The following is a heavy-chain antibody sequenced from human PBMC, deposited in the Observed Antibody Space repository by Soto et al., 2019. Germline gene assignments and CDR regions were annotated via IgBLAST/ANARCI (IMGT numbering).Heavy chain of an antibody. D-gene: IGHD2-15*01. CDR1: GGSISSGDNY. Sequence: QVQLQESGPGLVKPSQTLSLTCTVSGGSISSGDNYWNWIRQPPGKGLEWIGNIYYSGTTYYNPSLKRRVTISVDTSKNQFSLKLSSVTAADTAVYYCASRGTTTYCSGGSCYARGFDYWGQGTLVTVSS. J-gene: IGHJ4*02. CDR2: IYYSGTT. CDR3: ASRGTTTYCSGGSCYARGFDY. V-gene: IGHV4-30-4*01.